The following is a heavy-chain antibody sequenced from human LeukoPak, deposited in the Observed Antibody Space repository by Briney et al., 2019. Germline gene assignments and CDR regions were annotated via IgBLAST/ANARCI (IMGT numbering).Heavy chain of an antibody. CDR2: ISAYNGNT. J-gene: IGHJ4*02. D-gene: IGHD3-10*01. Sequence: ASVKVSCKASGYTFTSYGISWVRQAPGRGLEWMGWISAYNGNTNYAQKLQGRVTMTTDTSTSTAYMELRSLRSDDTAVYYCARDDRRLWFGELFSDYWGQGTLVTVSS. V-gene: IGHV1-18*01. CDR1: GYTFTSYG. CDR3: ARDDRRLWFGELFSDY.